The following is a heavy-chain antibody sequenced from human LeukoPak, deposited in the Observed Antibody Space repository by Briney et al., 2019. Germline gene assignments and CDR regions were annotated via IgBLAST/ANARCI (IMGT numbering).Heavy chain of an antibody. Sequence: SETLSLTCTVSGGSISSGGYYWSWIRQPPGKGLEWIGYIYYSGSTYYNPSLKSRVTISVDTSKNQFSLKLSSVTAADTAVYYCARGEGGYYYDSSGYRLVRAFDIWGQGTMVTVSS. D-gene: IGHD3-22*01. J-gene: IGHJ3*02. CDR2: IYYSGST. CDR3: ARGEGGYYYDSSGYRLVRAFDI. CDR1: GGSISSGGYY. V-gene: IGHV4-31*03.